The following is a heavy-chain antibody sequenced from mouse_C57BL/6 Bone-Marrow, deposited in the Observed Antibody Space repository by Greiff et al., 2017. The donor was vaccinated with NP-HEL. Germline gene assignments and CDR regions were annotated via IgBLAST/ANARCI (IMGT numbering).Heavy chain of an antibody. Sequence: VQLQESGPELVKPGASVKISCKASGYTFTDYYINWVKQRPGQGLEWIGWILPGSGSTYYNEKFKGKATLTVDKSSSTAYMLLSSLTSEDSAVYFCTKEGNYGSGLRFAFWGRGTVVTVSA. D-gene: IGHD1-1*01. CDR1: GYTFTDYY. J-gene: IGHJ3*01. V-gene: IGHV1-75*01. CDR3: TKEGNYGSGLRFAF. CDR2: ILPGSGST.